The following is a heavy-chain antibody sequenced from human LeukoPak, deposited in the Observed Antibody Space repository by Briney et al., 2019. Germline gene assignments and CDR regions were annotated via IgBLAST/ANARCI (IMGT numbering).Heavy chain of an antibody. D-gene: IGHD4-17*01. J-gene: IGHJ4*02. Sequence: GGSLRLSCAASGFTFSSYGMHWVRQAPGKGLEWVAVISYDGSNKYNADSVKGRFTISRDNSKNTLYLQMNSLRAEDTAVYYCAKDRARTTVIFDYWGQGTLVTVSS. CDR3: AKDRARTTVIFDY. CDR2: ISYDGSNK. CDR1: GFTFSSYG. V-gene: IGHV3-30*18.